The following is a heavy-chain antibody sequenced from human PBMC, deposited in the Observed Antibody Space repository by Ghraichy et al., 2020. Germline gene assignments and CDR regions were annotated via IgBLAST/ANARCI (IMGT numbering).Heavy chain of an antibody. CDR1: GGSISSYY. V-gene: IGHV4-59*01. J-gene: IGHJ4*02. Sequence: SETLSLTCTVSGGSISSYYWSWIRQPPGKGLEWIGYIYYSGSTNYNPSLKSRVTISVDTSKNQFSLKLSSVTAADTAVYYCAKSDEYYDFWSGYYEYYFDYWGQGTLVTVSS. CDR3: AKSDEYYDFWSGYYEYYFDY. D-gene: IGHD3-3*01. CDR2: IYYSGST.